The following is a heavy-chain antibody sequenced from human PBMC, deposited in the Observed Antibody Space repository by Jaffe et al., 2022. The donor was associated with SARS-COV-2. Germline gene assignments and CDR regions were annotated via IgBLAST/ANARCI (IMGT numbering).Heavy chain of an antibody. Sequence: QVQLVESGGGVVQPGRSRRLSCAASGFTFSAFGIHWVRQAPGKGLEWVAVMWHDGSKRYYADSVKGRFTISRDDSRGTLYLQMNSLRVEDTAVYYCARDKVPYCGFDCYSAIDAWGQGTLVTVSS. D-gene: IGHD2-21*02. V-gene: IGHV3-33*01. CDR3: ARDKVPYCGFDCYSAIDA. CDR2: MWHDGSKR. J-gene: IGHJ5*02. CDR1: GFTFSAFG.